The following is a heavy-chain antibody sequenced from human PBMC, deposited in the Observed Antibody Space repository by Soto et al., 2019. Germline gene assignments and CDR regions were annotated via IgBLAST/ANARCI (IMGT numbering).Heavy chain of an antibody. V-gene: IGHV4-61*01. J-gene: IGHJ5*02. CDR1: GGSVSSGSYY. Sequence: QVQLQESGPGLVKPSETLSLTCTVSGGSVSSGSYYWSWIRQPPGKGLEWIGYIYYSGSTNYNPSLKSRVTISVDTSKNQFSLKLSSVTAADTAVYYCARVGYVQSWFDPWGQGTLVTVSS. D-gene: IGHD5-12*01. CDR3: ARVGYVQSWFDP. CDR2: IYYSGST.